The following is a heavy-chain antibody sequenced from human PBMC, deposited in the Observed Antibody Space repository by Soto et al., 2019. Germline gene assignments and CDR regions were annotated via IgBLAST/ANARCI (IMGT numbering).Heavy chain of an antibody. V-gene: IGHV3-23*01. CDR2: VNGGGDIT. J-gene: IGHJ6*02. D-gene: IGHD3-3*01. Sequence: EVQLLESGGGLVQPGGSLRLSCAASEFTFSSYSMIWVRQAPGKGLEWVSGVNGGGDITYYAKSVKGRFTISKDNSKNTLYLQMNRLRVAGAAVFYCARAHFGVTMDIWGQATTLTVSS. CDR3: ARAHFGVTMDI. CDR1: EFTFSSYS.